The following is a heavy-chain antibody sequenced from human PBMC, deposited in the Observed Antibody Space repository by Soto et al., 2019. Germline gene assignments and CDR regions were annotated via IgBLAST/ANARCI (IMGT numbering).Heavy chain of an antibody. Sequence: QLQLQESGPGLVKPSETLSLTCSVPGGSISSSSYYWGWIRQPPGKGLEWIGSIYYSGSSYYNPSLKGRVTLPVDTSENKFPLRLSSVTAADTAVYYCATITRADYMDVWVKGTKVTV. CDR2: IYYSGSS. V-gene: IGHV4-39*01. CDR3: ATITRADYMDV. J-gene: IGHJ6*03. CDR1: GGSISSSSYY.